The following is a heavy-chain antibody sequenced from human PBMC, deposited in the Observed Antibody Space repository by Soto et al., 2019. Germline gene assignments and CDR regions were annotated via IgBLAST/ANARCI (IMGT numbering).Heavy chain of an antibody. D-gene: IGHD6-19*01. J-gene: IGHJ5*02. CDR1: GFTFSSYA. CDR3: AKKRSGWKPQNNWFDP. CDR2: ISGSGGST. Sequence: EVQLLESGGGLVQPGGSLRLSCAASGFTFSSYAMSWVRQAPGKGLEWVSAISGSGGSTYYADSVKGRFTISRDNSKNTLYQQMKSLRAEDTAVYYGAKKRSGWKPQNNWFDPWGQGTLVTVSS. V-gene: IGHV3-23*01.